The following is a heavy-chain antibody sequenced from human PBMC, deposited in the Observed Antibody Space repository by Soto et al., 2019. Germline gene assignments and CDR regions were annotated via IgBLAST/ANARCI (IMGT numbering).Heavy chain of an antibody. V-gene: IGHV1-69*05. CDR1: GGTFSSYA. CDR2: IIPIFGTA. Sequence: SVKVSCKASGGTFSSYAISWVRQAPGQGLEWMGGIIPIFGTANYAQKFQGRVTMTRDTSTSTVYMELSSLRSEDTAVYYCARAPGVATFYDYWGQGTLVTVSS. J-gene: IGHJ4*02. D-gene: IGHD5-12*01. CDR3: ARAPGVATFYDY.